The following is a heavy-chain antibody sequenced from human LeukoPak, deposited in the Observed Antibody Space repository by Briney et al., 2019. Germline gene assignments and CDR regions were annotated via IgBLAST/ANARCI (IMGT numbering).Heavy chain of an antibody. CDR1: GFTFSSYW. CDR2: INNDGSIT. V-gene: IGHV3-74*01. CDR3: ARNNGMDV. Sequence: PGGSLRLSCAASGFTFSSYWMHWVRQAPGKGLVWVSRINNDGSITNYADSVKGRFTISKDNAKNSLYLQMNSLRAEDTALYHCARNNGMDVWGQGTTVIVSS. J-gene: IGHJ6*02.